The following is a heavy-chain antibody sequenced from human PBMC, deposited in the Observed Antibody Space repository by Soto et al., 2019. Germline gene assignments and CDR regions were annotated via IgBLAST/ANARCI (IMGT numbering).Heavy chain of an antibody. Sequence: GGSLRLSCAASGFTFSSYAMSWVRQAPGKGLEWVSAISGSGGSTYYADSVKGRFTISRDNSKNTLYLQMNSLRAEDTAVYYCASRIGLVAGFYYYYGMDVWGQGTTVTVSS. J-gene: IGHJ6*02. CDR2: ISGSGGST. V-gene: IGHV3-23*01. D-gene: IGHD2-15*01. CDR3: ASRIGLVAGFYYYYGMDV. CDR1: GFTFSSYA.